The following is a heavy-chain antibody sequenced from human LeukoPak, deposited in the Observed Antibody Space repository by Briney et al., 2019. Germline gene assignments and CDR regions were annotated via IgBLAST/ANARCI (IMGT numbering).Heavy chain of an antibody. D-gene: IGHD6-13*01. CDR1: GGSLSGYY. CDR2: INQSGST. J-gene: IGHJ6*02. Sequence: SETLSLTCAVYGGSLSGYYWSWIRQPPGKGLEWIGEINQSGSTNYNPSLKSRVTISVDTSKNQFSLKLSSVTAADTAVYYCARGRGSSWSYYYYGMDVWGQGTTVTVSS. CDR3: ARGRGSSWSYYYYGMDV. V-gene: IGHV4-34*01.